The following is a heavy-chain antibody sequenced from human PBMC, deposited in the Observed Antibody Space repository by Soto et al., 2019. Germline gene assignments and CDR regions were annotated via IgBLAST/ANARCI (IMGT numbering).Heavy chain of an antibody. V-gene: IGHV1-24*01. J-gene: IGHJ6*03. CDR3: ATDGSGNGSGSYYMDV. CDR1: GYTLTELS. D-gene: IGHD3-10*01. Sequence: ASVKVSCKVSGYTLTELSMHWVRQAPGKGLEWMGGFDPEDGETIYAQKFQGRVTMTEDTSTDTAYMELSSLRSEDTAVYYCATDGSGNGSGSYYMDVWGKGTTVTVSS. CDR2: FDPEDGET.